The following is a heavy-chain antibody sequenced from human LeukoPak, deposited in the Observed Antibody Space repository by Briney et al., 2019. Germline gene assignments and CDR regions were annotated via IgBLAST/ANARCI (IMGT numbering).Heavy chain of an antibody. J-gene: IGHJ4*02. CDR2: ISGSGDTT. CDR3: ASNYGSGSYNY. D-gene: IGHD3-10*01. V-gene: IGHV3-23*01. Sequence: GSLRLSCAASGFTFSSYAMSWVRQAPGKGLEWVSVISGSGDTTNYVDSVKGRFTISRDNSKNTLYLQMNSLRAEDTAVYYCASNYGSGSYNYWGQGTLVTVSS. CDR1: GFTFSSYA.